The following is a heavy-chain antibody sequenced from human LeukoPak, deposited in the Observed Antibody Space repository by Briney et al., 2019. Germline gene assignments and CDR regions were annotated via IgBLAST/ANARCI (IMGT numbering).Heavy chain of an antibody. CDR3: ARELWGINDAFDI. Sequence: SETLSLTCAVSGYSISSGYYWGWIRQPPGKGLEWIGSIYHSGSTYYNPSLKSRVTISVDTSKNQFSLKLSSVTAADTAIYYCARELWGINDAFDIWGQGTMVTVSS. CDR1: GYSISSGYY. CDR2: IYHSGST. V-gene: IGHV4-38-2*02. J-gene: IGHJ3*02. D-gene: IGHD3-10*01.